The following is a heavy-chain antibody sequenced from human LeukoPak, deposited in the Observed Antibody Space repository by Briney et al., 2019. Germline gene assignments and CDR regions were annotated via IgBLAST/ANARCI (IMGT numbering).Heavy chain of an antibody. CDR2: IIPIFGTA. Sequence: SVKVSCKASGGTFSSYAISWVRQAPGQGLEWMGGIIPIFGTANYAQKFQGRVTMTRNTSISTAYMELSSLRSEDTAVYYCARVGYYYGSGTAMDVWGKGTTVTISS. CDR3: ARVGYYYGSGTAMDV. CDR1: GGTFSSYA. D-gene: IGHD3-10*01. J-gene: IGHJ6*04. V-gene: IGHV1-69*05.